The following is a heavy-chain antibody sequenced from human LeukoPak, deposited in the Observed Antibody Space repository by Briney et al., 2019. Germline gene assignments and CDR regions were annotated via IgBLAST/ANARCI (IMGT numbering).Heavy chain of an antibody. J-gene: IGHJ4*02. D-gene: IGHD6-13*01. CDR2: ISSSSSYI. CDR3: ARGIAAAGLDY. CDR1: GFTFSSYS. V-gene: IGHV3-21*01. Sequence: ETGGSLRLSCAASGFTFSSYSMNWVRQAPGKGLDWVSSISSSSSYIYYADSVKGRFTISRDNAKNSLYLQMNSLRAEDTAVYYCARGIAAAGLDYWGQGTLVTVSS.